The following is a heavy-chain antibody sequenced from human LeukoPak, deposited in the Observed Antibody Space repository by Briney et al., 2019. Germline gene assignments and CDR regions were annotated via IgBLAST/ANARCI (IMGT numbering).Heavy chain of an antibody. D-gene: IGHD6-19*01. Sequence: ASVKVSCKASGYTFTSYAIHWVRQAPGQGLEWMGWITPSGGTNYPQKFQGRVAITWDTSITTAYMDLSRLTSDDTAVYYCARRAIAVAAPFDYWGQGTLVTVSS. CDR2: ITPSGGT. CDR3: ARRAIAVAAPFDY. CDR1: GYTFTSYA. J-gene: IGHJ4*02. V-gene: IGHV1-2*02.